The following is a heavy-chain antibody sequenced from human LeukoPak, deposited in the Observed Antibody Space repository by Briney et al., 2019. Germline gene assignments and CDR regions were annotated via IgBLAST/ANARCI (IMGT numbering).Heavy chain of an antibody. D-gene: IGHD6-6*01. V-gene: IGHV1-2*02. Sequence: ASVKVSCKASGYTFTGYYMHWVRQAPGQGLEWMGWINPNSGGTNYAQKFQGRVTMTRDTSISTAYMELSRLRSDDTAVYYCARFLYSSSYVFDYWGQGTLVTVSS. J-gene: IGHJ4*02. CDR2: INPNSGGT. CDR1: GYTFTGYY. CDR3: ARFLYSSSYVFDY.